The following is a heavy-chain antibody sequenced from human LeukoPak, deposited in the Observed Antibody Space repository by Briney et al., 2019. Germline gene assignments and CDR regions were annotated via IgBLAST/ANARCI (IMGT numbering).Heavy chain of an antibody. CDR1: GGSFSGYF. V-gene: IGHV4-34*01. CDR2: INDSGST. Sequence: SETLSLTCAVYGGSFSGYFWGWIRQPPGKGLEWIGEINDSGSTHCNPSLKSRVTISVDTSKNQFSLKLNSLTAADTAVYYCARRPVLLWRKGYWFDPWGQGTLVTVSS. CDR3: ARRPVLLWRKGYWFDP. J-gene: IGHJ5*02. D-gene: IGHD3-10*01.